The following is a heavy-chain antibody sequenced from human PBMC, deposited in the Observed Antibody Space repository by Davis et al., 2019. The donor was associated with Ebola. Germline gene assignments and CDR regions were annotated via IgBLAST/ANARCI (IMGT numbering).Heavy chain of an antibody. CDR1: GFTFSSYA. J-gene: IGHJ3*02. CDR3: AKVSILEWLPNPLDAFDI. Sequence: GESLKISCAASGFTFSSYAMGWVRQAPGKGLEWVSAISGSGGSTYYADSVKGRFTISRDNSKNTLYLQMNSLRAEDTAVYYCAKVSILEWLPNPLDAFDIWGQGTMVTVSS. D-gene: IGHD3-3*01. CDR2: ISGSGGST. V-gene: IGHV3-23*01.